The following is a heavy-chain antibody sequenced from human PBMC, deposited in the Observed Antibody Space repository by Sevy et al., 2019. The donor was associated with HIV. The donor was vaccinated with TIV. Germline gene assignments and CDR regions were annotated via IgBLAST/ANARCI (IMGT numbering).Heavy chain of an antibody. CDR3: ARKGGAYDIGFDP. Sequence: GGSLRLSCAASGFTFSSYEMTWVRQAPGKGLEWISPISSSGTTIYYGDSVEGRFTISRDNPKNSLYLQMNSLRAEDTAVYYCARKGGAYDIGFDPWGQGTLVTVSS. V-gene: IGHV3-48*03. D-gene: IGHD3-22*01. J-gene: IGHJ5*02. CDR1: GFTFSSYE. CDR2: ISSSGTTI.